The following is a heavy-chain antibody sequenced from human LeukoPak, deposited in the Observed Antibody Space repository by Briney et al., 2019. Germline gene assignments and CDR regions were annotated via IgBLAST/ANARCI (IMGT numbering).Heavy chain of an antibody. J-gene: IGHJ4*02. CDR2: IYYSGST. D-gene: IGHD3-3*01. CDR1: GGSISSTSYY. V-gene: IGHV4-39*01. Sequence: SETLSLTCTVSGGSISSTSYYWGWIRRPPGKGLECIGSIYYSGSTSYNPSLKSRVTISVDTSKNQFSLKLSSVTAADTAVYYCASLRERSYYARGFDYWGQGTLVTVSS. CDR3: ASLRERSYYARGFDY.